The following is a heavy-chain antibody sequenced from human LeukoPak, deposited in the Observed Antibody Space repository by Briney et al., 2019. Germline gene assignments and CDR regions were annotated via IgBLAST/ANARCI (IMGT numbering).Heavy chain of an antibody. CDR2: ISSSGTTI. D-gene: IGHD3-22*01. CDR3: ARDSYYYDSSGYLNY. CDR1: GFTFSSYE. J-gene: IGHJ4*02. V-gene: IGHV3-48*03. Sequence: PGGSLRLSCAASGFTFSSYEMNWVRQAPGKGLEWVSYISSSGTTIYYADSVKGRFTISRDNAKNSLYLQMNSLRAEDTAVYYCARDSYYYDSSGYLNYWGPGTLVTVSS.